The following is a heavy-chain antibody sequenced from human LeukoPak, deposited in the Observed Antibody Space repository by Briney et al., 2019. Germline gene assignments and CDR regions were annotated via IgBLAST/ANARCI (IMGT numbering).Heavy chain of an antibody. D-gene: IGHD4-17*01. V-gene: IGHV1-2*02. CDR3: ARDLEHDYGDYGLD. CDR2: INPNSGGT. CDR1: GCTFTGYY. Sequence: ASVKVSCKASGCTFTGYYMHWVRQAPGQGLEWMGWINPNSGGTNYAQKFQGRVTMTRDTSISTAYMELSRLRSDDTAVYYCARDLEHDYGDYGLDWGQGTLVTVSS. J-gene: IGHJ4*02.